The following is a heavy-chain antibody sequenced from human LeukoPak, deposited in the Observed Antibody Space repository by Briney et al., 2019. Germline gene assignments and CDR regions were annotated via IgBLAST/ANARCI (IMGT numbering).Heavy chain of an antibody. J-gene: IGHJ4*02. Sequence: SETLSLTCLLSGGSIGPYYWSWIRQPPGKGLEWIGYIYYSGSTNYNPSLKSRVTISVDTSKNQFSLKLSSVTAADTAVYYCARQDGDYPLYYFDYWGQGTLVTVSS. CDR1: GGSIGPYY. V-gene: IGHV4-59*01. CDR3: ARQDGDYPLYYFDY. CDR2: IYYSGST. D-gene: IGHD4-17*01.